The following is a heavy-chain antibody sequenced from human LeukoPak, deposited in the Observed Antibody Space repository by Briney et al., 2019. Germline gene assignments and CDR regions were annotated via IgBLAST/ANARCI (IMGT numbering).Heavy chain of an antibody. Sequence: GGSLRLSCAASGFTVSSDYMSWVRQAPGKGLEWVSVIYSGGSTYYADSVKGRFTISRDDSKNTLFLQMDSLRDEDTAVYYCAKDTAVAGLYYFDYWGQGTLVTVSS. V-gene: IGHV3-66*01. CDR1: GFTVSSDY. J-gene: IGHJ4*02. CDR2: IYSGGST. D-gene: IGHD6-13*01. CDR3: AKDTAVAGLYYFDY.